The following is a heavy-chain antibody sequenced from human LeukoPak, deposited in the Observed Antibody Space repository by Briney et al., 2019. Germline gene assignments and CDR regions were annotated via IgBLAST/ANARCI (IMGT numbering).Heavy chain of an antibody. CDR1: GYSISSSY. V-gene: IGHV4-4*07. CDR2: FYTSGSA. Sequence: PSETLSLTCTVSGYSISSSYWSLIRQPAGKGLEWVGRFYTSGSANYNPSLKSRVSMSVDTSKNQLSLKLTSVTAADTAVYYCARGGGASPSDYWGQGILVTVSS. CDR3: ARGGGASPSDY. D-gene: IGHD2-2*01. J-gene: IGHJ4*02.